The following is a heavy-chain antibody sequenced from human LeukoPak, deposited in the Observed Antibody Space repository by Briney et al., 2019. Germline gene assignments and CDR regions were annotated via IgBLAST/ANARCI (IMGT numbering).Heavy chain of an antibody. CDR3: ARGKDMGTITGTFDY. CDR2: INSDGTST. V-gene: IGHV3-74*01. CDR1: GFTFSRTW. D-gene: IGHD5-24*01. J-gene: IGHJ4*02. Sequence: GGSLRLSCAASGFTFSRTWMHWVRQAPGKGLVCVSRINSDGTSTVYADSVKGRFTISRDNAKNTLYLQMNSLRAEDTAVYYCARGKDMGTITGTFDYWGQGTLVTVSS.